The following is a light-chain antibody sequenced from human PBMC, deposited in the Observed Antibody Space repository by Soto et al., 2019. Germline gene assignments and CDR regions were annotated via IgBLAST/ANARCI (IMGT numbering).Light chain of an antibody. J-gene: IGLJ3*02. CDR3: QSYDSSLSGSGV. CDR1: SSNIGAGYD. V-gene: IGLV1-40*01. Sequence: QSVLTQPPSVSGAPGQRATISCTGSSSNIGAGYDVHWYQQLPGTAPKLLIYGNNNRPSGVPGRFSGSKSGTSASLAITGLQAEDEADYYCQSYDSSLSGSGVFVGGTKLTVL. CDR2: GNN.